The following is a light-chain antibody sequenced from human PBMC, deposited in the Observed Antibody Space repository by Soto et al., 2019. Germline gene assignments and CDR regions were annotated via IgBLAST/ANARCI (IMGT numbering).Light chain of an antibody. V-gene: IGKV1-33*01. CDR2: SAS. Sequence: DIQMTQPPSSVSASIGDTVTITCRASQDINVYLNWYQQKPGEVPKLLIYSASTLHSGVPSRFTGSGSETDFTFTISRLQPEDIATYYCQQYENLPTFGQGTRLENK. CDR3: QQYENLPT. J-gene: IGKJ5*01. CDR1: QDINVY.